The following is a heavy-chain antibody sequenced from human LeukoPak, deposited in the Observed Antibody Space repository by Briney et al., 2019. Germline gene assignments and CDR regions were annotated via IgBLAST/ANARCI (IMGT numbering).Heavy chain of an antibody. D-gene: IGHD5-24*01. V-gene: IGHV1-69*13. CDR3: ATEHKRWLQFNAFDI. CDR2: IIPIFGTA. Sequence: GASVKVSCKASGGTFSSYAISWVRQAPGQGLEWMGGIIPIFGTANYAQKFQGRVTITADESTSTAYMELSSLRSEDTAVYYCATEHKRWLQFNAFDIWGQGTMVTVSS. J-gene: IGHJ3*02. CDR1: GGTFSSYA.